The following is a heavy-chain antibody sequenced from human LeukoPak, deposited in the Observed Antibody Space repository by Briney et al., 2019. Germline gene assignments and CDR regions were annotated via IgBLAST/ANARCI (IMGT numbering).Heavy chain of an antibody. V-gene: IGHV4-59*01. J-gene: IGHJ4*02. CDR3: ARDSTGDSSGYYPFDY. Sequence: SETLSLTCTVSGGSISSYYWSWIRQPPGKGLERIGYIYYSGSTNYNPSLKSRVTISVDTSKNQFSLKLSSVTAADTAVYYCARDSTGDSSGYYPFDYWGQGTLVTVSS. D-gene: IGHD3-22*01. CDR1: GGSISSYY. CDR2: IYYSGST.